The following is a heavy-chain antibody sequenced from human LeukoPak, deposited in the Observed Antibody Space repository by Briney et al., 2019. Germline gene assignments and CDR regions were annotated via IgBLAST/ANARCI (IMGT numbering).Heavy chain of an antibody. J-gene: IGHJ4*02. CDR3: AREGYYGSGSPPSLYFDY. CDR1: GFTFRNYV. Sequence: GGSLRLSCAASGFTFRNYVIHWVRQAPGKGLEWVAVTSSDLNVKLYADSVKGRFTISRDNSRSTQYLQMNSLRPEDTAIYYCAREGYYGSGSPPSLYFDYWGQGTLVTVSS. V-gene: IGHV3-30-3*01. D-gene: IGHD3-10*01. CDR2: TSSDLNVK.